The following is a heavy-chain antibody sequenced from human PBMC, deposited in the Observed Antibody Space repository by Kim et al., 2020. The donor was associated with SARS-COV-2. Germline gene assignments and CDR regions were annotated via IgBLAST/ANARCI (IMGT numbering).Heavy chain of an antibody. V-gene: IGHV3-30*18. CDR1: GFTFSSYG. Sequence: GGSLRLSCAASGFTFSSYGMHWVRQAPGKGLEWVAVIPYDGSYKYYADSVKGRFTISRDNSKNTLYLQMNSLRAEDTAVYYCAKEEGSGYSSGWTYYYFGVDVGGHRAPGTVS. D-gene: IGHD6-19*01. CDR3: AKEEGSGYSSGWTYYYFGVDV. CDR2: IPYDGSYK. J-gene: IGHJ6*02.